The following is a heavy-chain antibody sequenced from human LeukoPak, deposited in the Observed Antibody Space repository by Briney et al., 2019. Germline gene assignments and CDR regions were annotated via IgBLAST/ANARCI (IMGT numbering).Heavy chain of an antibody. CDR1: GGSISSYY. V-gene: IGHV4-59*01. CDR3: ARGGVMITFGGVIVHDAFDI. CDR2: IYYSGST. J-gene: IGHJ3*02. D-gene: IGHD3-16*02. Sequence: SETLSLTCTVSGGSISSYYWSWIRQPPGKGLEWIGYIYYSGSTNYNPSLKSRVTISVDTSKNQFSLKLSSVTAADTAVYYCARGGVMITFGGVIVHDAFDIWGQGTMVTVSS.